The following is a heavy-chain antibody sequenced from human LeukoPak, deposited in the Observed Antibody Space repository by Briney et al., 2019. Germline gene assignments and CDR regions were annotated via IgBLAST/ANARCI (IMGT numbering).Heavy chain of an antibody. J-gene: IGHJ4*02. CDR3: TKGKVNQVGGLDC. D-gene: IGHD1-26*01. CDR2: IKQDGSEK. CDR1: GFTFSSYW. Sequence: PGGSLRLSCAASGFTFSSYWMSWVRQAPGKGLEWVANIKQDGSEKYYVDSVKGRFTISRDNSKNTLYLQMNSLRVDDTAIYYCTKGKVNQVGGLDCWGQGTLVTVSS. V-gene: IGHV3-7*03.